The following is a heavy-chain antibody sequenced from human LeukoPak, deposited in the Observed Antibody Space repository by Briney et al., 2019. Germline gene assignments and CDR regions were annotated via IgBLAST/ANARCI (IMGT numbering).Heavy chain of an antibody. CDR1: GFTFRRYG. D-gene: IGHD3-22*01. CDR3: ARDAYYYDSSGYWSFTYAFDI. V-gene: IGHV3-74*01. CDR2: INSDGSST. Sequence: GGTLRLSCAASGFTFRRYGVSWVRQAPGKGLVWVSRINSDGSSTSYADSVKGRFTISRDNAKNTLYLQMNSLRAEDTAVYYCARDAYYYDSSGYWSFTYAFDIWGQGTMVTVSS. J-gene: IGHJ3*02.